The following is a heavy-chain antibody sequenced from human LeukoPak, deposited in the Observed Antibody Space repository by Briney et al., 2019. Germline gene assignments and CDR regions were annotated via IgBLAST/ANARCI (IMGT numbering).Heavy chain of an antibody. CDR3: ARDKVYYGSGTYGY. V-gene: IGHV3-74*01. CDR2: INSDGSST. J-gene: IGHJ4*02. CDR1: GFTFSSYW. Sequence: TXGSLRLSCAASGFTFSSYWMHWVRQVXGKGLVWVSHINSDGSSTSYADSVKGRFTISRDNAKNTLYLQMNSLRAEDTAVYFCARDKVYYGSGTYGYWGQGTLVTVSS. D-gene: IGHD3-10*01.